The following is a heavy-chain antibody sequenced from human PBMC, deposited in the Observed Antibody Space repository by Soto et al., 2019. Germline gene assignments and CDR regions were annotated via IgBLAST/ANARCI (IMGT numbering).Heavy chain of an antibody. CDR2: IKEDGSEQ. Sequence: EVQLEESGGGLVQPGGSLRLSCAASGFTFSSYWMTWVRQAPGKGLEWVANIKEDGSEQYQVDSVKGRFTFSRDNAKKSLYLQMNSLRVEDTAVYYCGRLTAAGGVDQFDYWGQGSLVTVSS. D-gene: IGHD6-13*01. CDR1: GFTFSSYW. CDR3: GRLTAAGGVDQFDY. V-gene: IGHV3-7*05. J-gene: IGHJ4*02.